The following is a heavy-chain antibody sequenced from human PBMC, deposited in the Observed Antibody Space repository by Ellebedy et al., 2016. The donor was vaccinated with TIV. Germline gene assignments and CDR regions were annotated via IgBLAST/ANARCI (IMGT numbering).Heavy chain of an antibody. CDR2: ISSSSSTI. CDR1: GFTFSSYS. CDR3: ACFYDGSGSYRADY. J-gene: IGHJ4*02. Sequence: GGSLRLXXAASGFTFSSYSMNWVRQAPGKGLEWVSYISSSSSTIYYADSVKGRFTISRDNAKNSLYLQMNSLRAEDTAVYYCACFYDGSGSYRADYWGQGTLVTVSS. V-gene: IGHV3-48*04. D-gene: IGHD3-10*01.